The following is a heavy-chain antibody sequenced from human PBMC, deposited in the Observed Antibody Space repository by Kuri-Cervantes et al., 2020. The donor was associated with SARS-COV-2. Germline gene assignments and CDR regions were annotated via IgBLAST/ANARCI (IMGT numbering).Heavy chain of an antibody. J-gene: IGHJ3*02. CDR3: ARLPPRRVGGYDI. Sequence: GGSLRLSCAASGFTFSDSAMNWLRQAPGKGLEWVSVISFDESTAYYADSVKGRFTISRDNSKNTLYLQMTSLRAEDTAVYYCARLPPRRVGGYDIWGQGTTVTVSS. D-gene: IGHD3-22*01. CDR2: ISFDESTA. V-gene: IGHV3-30*04. CDR1: GFTFSDSA.